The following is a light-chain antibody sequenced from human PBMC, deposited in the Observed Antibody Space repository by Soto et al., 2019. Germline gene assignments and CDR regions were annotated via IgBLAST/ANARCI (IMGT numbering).Light chain of an antibody. CDR3: QQYGGSPYT. V-gene: IGKV3-20*01. CDR2: GAP. J-gene: IGKJ2*01. Sequence: DIVLTQSPGTLSLSPGERATLSCRASQSVRSYYLAWYQQKPGQAHRLLIYGAPSRATAIPDRFSGTGSGTDFSLTIRRLEPEDYAVYYWQQYGGSPYTFGHGTKLEIK. CDR1: QSVRSYY.